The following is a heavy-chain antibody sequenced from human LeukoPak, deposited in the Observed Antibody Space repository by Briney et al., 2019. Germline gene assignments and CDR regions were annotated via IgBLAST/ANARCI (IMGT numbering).Heavy chain of an antibody. V-gene: IGHV1-69*13. CDR3: ARDLGDIVVVPATDYYYYGMDV. J-gene: IGHJ6*04. CDR2: IIPIFGTA. CDR1: GGTFSSYA. Sequence: ASVKVSCKASGGTFSSYAISWVRQAPGHGLEWMGGIIPIFGTANYAQKFQGRVTITADESTSTAYMELSSLRSEDTAVYYCARDLGDIVVVPATDYYYYGMDVWGKGTTVTVSS. D-gene: IGHD2-2*01.